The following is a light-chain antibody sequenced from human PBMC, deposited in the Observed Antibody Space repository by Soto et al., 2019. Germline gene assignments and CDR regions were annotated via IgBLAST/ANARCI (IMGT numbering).Light chain of an antibody. V-gene: IGKV3-11*01. CDR1: QSVSSH. J-gene: IGKJ2*01. Sequence: EIVLTQSPVTLSLSPGERATLSCRASQSVSSHLAWYQQRPGQAPSLLIYDTSNRATGIPARFSGSRSGTDFSLTISSLAPEDFAVYYCQQRGNWPRTFGQGTKLEIK. CDR3: QQRGNWPRT. CDR2: DTS.